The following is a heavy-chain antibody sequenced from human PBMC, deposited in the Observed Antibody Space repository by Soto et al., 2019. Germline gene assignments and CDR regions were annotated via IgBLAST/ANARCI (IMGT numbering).Heavy chain of an antibody. CDR2: ISAYNGNT. Sequence: QVQLVQSGAEVKKPGASVKVSCKASGYTFTSYGISWVRQAPGQGLEWMGWISAYNGNTNYAQKLQGRVTMTTDTSTSTAYMELRSLRTDDTAVYYCARVEVGYCSSTSCHIHFDYWGQGTLVTVSS. CDR3: ARVEVGYCSSTSCHIHFDY. CDR1: GYTFTSYG. J-gene: IGHJ4*02. V-gene: IGHV1-18*01. D-gene: IGHD2-2*02.